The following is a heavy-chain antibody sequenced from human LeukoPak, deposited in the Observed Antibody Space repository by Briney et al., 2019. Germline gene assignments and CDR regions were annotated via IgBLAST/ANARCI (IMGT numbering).Heavy chain of an antibody. V-gene: IGHV4-38-2*02. CDR1: GSSITSGYY. Sequence: PSETLSLTCTVSGSSITSGYYWGWIRQSPGKGLEWIGSTSHTGSTYYNPSLKSRVTISVDTSKNQFSLKLSSVTAADTAVYYCARHQWVPAFDVWGQGTMVTVSS. J-gene: IGHJ3*01. CDR3: ARHQWVPAFDV. CDR2: TSHTGST. D-gene: IGHD1-26*01.